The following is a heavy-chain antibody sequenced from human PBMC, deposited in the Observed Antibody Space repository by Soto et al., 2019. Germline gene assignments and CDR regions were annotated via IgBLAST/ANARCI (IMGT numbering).Heavy chain of an antibody. CDR2: IDWDDDK. D-gene: IGHD3-10*01. J-gene: IGHJ4*02. CDR3: ARASLGSGSFLFDY. CDR1: GFSLSTTGMC. Sequence: GSGPTLVNPTQTLTLTCTFSGFSLSTTGMCVSWVRQPPGKALEWLGLIDWDDDKYYNTSLKSRFTISKDTSKNQVVLTMTNMDPVDTATYYCARASLGSGSFLFDYWGQGALVTAPQ. V-gene: IGHV2-70*20.